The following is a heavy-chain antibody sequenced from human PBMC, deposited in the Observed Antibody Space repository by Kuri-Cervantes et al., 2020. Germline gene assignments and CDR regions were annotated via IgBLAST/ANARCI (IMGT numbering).Heavy chain of an antibody. CDR3: ARDRGYDFWSGYRVYYYYYMDV. J-gene: IGHJ6*03. D-gene: IGHD3-3*01. Sequence: SVKVSCKASGGTFSSYAISWVRQAPGQGLEWMGGIIPIFGTANYAQKFQGRVTITADKSTSTAYMELSSLRSEDTAVYYCARDRGYDFWSGYRVYYYYYMDVWGKGTTVTVSS. CDR2: IIPIFGTA. V-gene: IGHV1-69*06. CDR1: GGTFSSYA.